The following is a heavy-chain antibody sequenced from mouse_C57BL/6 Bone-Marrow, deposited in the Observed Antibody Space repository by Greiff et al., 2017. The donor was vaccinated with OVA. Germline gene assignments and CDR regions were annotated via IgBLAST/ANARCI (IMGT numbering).Heavy chain of an antibody. CDR1: GFTFSSYG. CDR3: ARQRGNYWYFEV. Sequence: EVQGVESGGDLVKPGGSLKLSCAASGFTFSSYGMSWVRQTPDKRLEWVATISSGGSYTYYPDSVKGRFTISRDNAKNTLYLQMSSLKSEDTAMYYWARQRGNYWYFEVWGTGTTVTVSS. V-gene: IGHV5-6*01. D-gene: IGHD2-1*01. J-gene: IGHJ1*03. CDR2: ISSGGSYT.